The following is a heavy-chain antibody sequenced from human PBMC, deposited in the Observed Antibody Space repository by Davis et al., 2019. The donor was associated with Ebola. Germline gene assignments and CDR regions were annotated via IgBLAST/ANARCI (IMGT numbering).Heavy chain of an antibody. CDR1: GYSFTNYW. Sequence: GESLKISCKVSGYSFTNYWIGWVRQMPGKGLEWMGRIDPSDSYTNYSPSFQGHVTISADKSISTAYLQWSSLKASDTAMYCCARIDRRTTVTTRYWGQGTLVTVSS. CDR3: ARIDRRTTVTTRY. J-gene: IGHJ4*02. D-gene: IGHD4-17*01. V-gene: IGHV5-10-1*01. CDR2: IDPSDSYT.